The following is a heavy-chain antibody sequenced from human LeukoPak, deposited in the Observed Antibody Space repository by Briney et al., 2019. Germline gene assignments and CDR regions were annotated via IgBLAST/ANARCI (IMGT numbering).Heavy chain of an antibody. CDR3: AKDLRGGGLGDWFNP. Sequence: GRSLRLSCAASGFTFSSYGMHWVRQAPGKGLEWVAVISYDGSNKYYADSVKGRFTISRDNSKNTLYLQMNSLRAEDTAVYYCAKDLRGGGLGDWFNPWGQGTLVTVSS. D-gene: IGHD3-10*01. V-gene: IGHV3-30*18. CDR2: ISYDGSNK. J-gene: IGHJ5*02. CDR1: GFTFSSYG.